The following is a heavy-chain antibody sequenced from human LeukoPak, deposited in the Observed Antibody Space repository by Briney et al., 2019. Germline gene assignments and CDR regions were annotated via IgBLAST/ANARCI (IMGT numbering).Heavy chain of an antibody. J-gene: IGHJ4*02. V-gene: IGHV3-74*01. Sequence: PGGSLRLSCAASGFTFSSYWMHWVRQAPGKGLVWVSRINSDGSGTTYADSVKGRFTISRDNAKNTLYLQMNSLRAEDTAVYYCARGGVYSTSAVDYWGQGTLVTVSS. D-gene: IGHD6-6*01. CDR1: GFTFSSYW. CDR2: INSDGSGT. CDR3: ARGGVYSTSAVDY.